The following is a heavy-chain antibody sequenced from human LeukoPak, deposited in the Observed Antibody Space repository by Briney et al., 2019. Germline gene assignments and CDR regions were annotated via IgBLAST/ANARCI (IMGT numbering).Heavy chain of an antibody. J-gene: IGHJ4*02. CDR1: GFTFRQYA. CDR2: ISYSCGST. CDR3: AKERIQLWPTYFDY. D-gene: IGHD1-1*01. Sequence: GGSLRLSCAASGFTFRQYAMICVPQAPGKALECVSAISYSCGSTYYTDSVKGRFTISRDNSKNTLYLQMNNLRAEDTALYYCAKERIQLWPTYFDYWGQGTLVTVSS. V-gene: IGHV3-23*01.